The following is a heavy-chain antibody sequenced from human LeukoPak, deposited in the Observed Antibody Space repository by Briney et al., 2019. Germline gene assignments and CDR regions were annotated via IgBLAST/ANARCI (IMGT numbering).Heavy chain of an antibody. CDR3: ARVGTPYYYMDV. CDR1: SGSFRTYY. CDR2: IYYSGST. J-gene: IGHJ6*03. V-gene: IGHV4-59*01. Sequence: SETLSLTCTVSSGSFRTYYWSWIRQPPGKGLEWIGYIYYSGSTNYNPSLKSRVTISVDTSKNQFSLKLSSVTAADTAVYYCARVGTPYYYMDVWGKGTTVTVSS. D-gene: IGHD1-26*01.